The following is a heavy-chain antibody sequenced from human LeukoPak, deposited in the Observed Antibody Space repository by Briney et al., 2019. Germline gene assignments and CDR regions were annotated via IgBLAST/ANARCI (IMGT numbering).Heavy chain of an antibody. CDR1: GYTFTIYY. J-gene: IGHJ5*02. CDR2: INPSGGST. Sequence: ASVKVSCKASGYTFTIYYMHWVREAPGQGLEWMGIINPSGGSTSYAQKFQGRVTMTRDTSTSTVYMELSSLRSEDTAVYYCARGGDCSSTSCYPYNWFDPWGQGTLVTVSS. CDR3: ARGGDCSSTSCYPYNWFDP. D-gene: IGHD2-2*01. V-gene: IGHV1-46*03.